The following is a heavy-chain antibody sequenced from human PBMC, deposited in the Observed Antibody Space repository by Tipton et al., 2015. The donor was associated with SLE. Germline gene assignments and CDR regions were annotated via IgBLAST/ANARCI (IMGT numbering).Heavy chain of an antibody. CDR2: ISAYNGNT. CDR3: ARGDYYYYYMDV. J-gene: IGHJ6*03. V-gene: IGHV1-18*01. CDR1: GYTFTSYS. Sequence: QSGAEVKKPGASVRVSCKASGYTFTSYSITWVRQAPGQGLEWMGWISAYNGNTNYAQNLQDRVTVTIDTSTSTAYLELRSLTSGDTAVYYCARGDYYYYYMDVWGKGTTVTVSS.